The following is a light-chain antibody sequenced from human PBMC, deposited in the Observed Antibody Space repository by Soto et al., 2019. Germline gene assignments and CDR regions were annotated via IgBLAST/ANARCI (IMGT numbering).Light chain of an antibody. Sequence: DIQMTQSPSFMAASIGDRIIITCRASQSISTYLNWYQQKPGKAPSLLIYGASTLQNGVPSRFSGSGSATDYTLNISSLQPEDFATYYCQQSFITPPLTFGGGTKVEMK. CDR2: GAS. CDR3: QQSFITPPLT. V-gene: IGKV1-39*01. CDR1: QSISTY. J-gene: IGKJ4*01.